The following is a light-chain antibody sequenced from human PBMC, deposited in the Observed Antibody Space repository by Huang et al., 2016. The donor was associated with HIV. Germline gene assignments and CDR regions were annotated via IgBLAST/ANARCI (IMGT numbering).Light chain of an antibody. J-gene: IGKJ4*01. CDR2: GAS. CDR1: QSIGTN. Sequence: IILTQSPATLSVSPGEGATLSCRASQSIGTNLAWYQQGPGQAPRLLGYGASTRATGVPVRFSGSGSVTQFNLTLSSLQSEDFATYYCQHYSNWPPLTFGGGTKVDI. V-gene: IGKV3-15*01. CDR3: QHYSNWPPLT.